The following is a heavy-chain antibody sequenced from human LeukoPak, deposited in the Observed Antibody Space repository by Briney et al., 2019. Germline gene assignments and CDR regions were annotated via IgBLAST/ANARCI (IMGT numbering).Heavy chain of an antibody. Sequence: GGSLRLSCAASGFTVSSNYMSWVRQAPGKGLEWVSVIYSGGSTYYADSVKGRFTISRDNSKNTLYLQMNSLRAEDTAVYYCAGLAAASRMDVWGKGTTVTVSS. CDR1: GFTVSSNY. CDR2: IYSGGST. CDR3: AGLAAASRMDV. D-gene: IGHD6-13*01. V-gene: IGHV3-53*01. J-gene: IGHJ6*04.